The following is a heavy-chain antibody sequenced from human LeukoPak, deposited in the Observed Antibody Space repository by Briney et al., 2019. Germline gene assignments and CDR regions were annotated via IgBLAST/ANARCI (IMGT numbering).Heavy chain of an antibody. V-gene: IGHV3-20*04. CDR1: GFTFDDYG. J-gene: IGHJ4*02. D-gene: IGHD3-22*01. Sequence: PGGSLRLSCAASGFTFDDYGMSWVRQAPGKGLEWVSGINWNGGSTGYADSVKGRFTISRDNAKNSLYLQMNSLRAEDTAVYYCTSYYYDRPLDYWGQGTLVTVSS. CDR2: INWNGGST. CDR3: TSYYYDRPLDY.